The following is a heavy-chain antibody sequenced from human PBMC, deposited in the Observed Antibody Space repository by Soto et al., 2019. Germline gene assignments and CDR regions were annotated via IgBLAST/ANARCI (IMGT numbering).Heavy chain of an antibody. Sequence: SVKVSCKASGYSFTSYGISWVRQAPGQGLEWMGRIIPILGIVNYAQKFQGRVTITADKSTSTAYMELSSLRSEDTAVYYCARDPLWGTVMGLWYFDLWARGTLVTVSS. CDR1: GYSFTSYG. J-gene: IGHJ2*01. CDR2: IIPILGIV. CDR3: ARDPLWGTVMGLWYFDL. D-gene: IGHD5-18*01. V-gene: IGHV1-69*04.